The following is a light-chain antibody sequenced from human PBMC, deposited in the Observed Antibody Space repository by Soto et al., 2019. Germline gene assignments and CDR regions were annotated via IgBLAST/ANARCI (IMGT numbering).Light chain of an antibody. V-gene: IGKV3-20*01. Sequence: EIVLTQSPGTLSLSPGDRATLSCRASQSVSDSSLAWYHQKPGQAPRLLIYGASRRATGIHDTFSGSGSGTDFTLTISRLEPEDFAVYYCQLYGDSPMYTFGQGTNLEIK. CDR2: GAS. CDR3: QLYGDSPMYT. J-gene: IGKJ2*01. CDR1: QSVSDSS.